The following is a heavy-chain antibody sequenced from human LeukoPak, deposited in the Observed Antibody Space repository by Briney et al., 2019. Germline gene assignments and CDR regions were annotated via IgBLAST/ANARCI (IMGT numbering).Heavy chain of an antibody. D-gene: IGHD2-15*01. J-gene: IGHJ3*02. V-gene: IGHV3-11*06. CDR2: ISSSSSYI. CDR1: GFTFSDYY. Sequence: GGSLRLSCAASGFTFSDYYMTWIRQAPGKGLEWVSYISSSSSYIYYADSVKGRFTISRDNAKNSLYLQMNSLRAEDTAVYYCAREIWDIVVVVAASMDAFDIWGQGTMVTVSS. CDR3: AREIWDIVVVVAASMDAFDI.